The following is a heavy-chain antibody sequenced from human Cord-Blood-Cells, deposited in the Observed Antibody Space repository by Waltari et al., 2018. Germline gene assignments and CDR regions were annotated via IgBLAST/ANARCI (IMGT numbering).Heavy chain of an antibody. CDR2: IYYSGSP. CDR1: GGSIRSYY. D-gene: IGHD6-6*01. Sequence: QVQLQESGPGLVKPSETLSLTCTVSGGSIRSYYWSWIRQPPGKGLEWIGYIYYSGSPNYNPSLKSRVTISVDTSKNQFSLKLSSVTAADTAVYYCARDRVGSSPLYWYFDLWGRGTLVTVSS. V-gene: IGHV4-59*01. CDR3: ARDRVGSSPLYWYFDL. J-gene: IGHJ2*01.